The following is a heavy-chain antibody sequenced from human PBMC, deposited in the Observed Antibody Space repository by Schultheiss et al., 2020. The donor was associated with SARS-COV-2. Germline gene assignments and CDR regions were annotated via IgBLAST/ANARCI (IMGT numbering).Heavy chain of an antibody. J-gene: IGHJ4*02. CDR1: GFTFSSYS. CDR3: AKVRSQV. V-gene: IGHV3-21*04. D-gene: IGHD3-3*01. CDR2: ISSSSSYI. Sequence: GESLKISCAASGFTFSSYSMNWVRQAPGKGLEWVSSISSSSSYIYYADSVKGRFTISRDNAKNTLYLQMNSLRAEDTAVYYCAKVRSQVGGQGTLVTVSS.